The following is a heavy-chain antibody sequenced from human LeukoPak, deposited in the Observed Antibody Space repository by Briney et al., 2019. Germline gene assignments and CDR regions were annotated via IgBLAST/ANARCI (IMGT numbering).Heavy chain of an antibody. D-gene: IGHD5-12*01. CDR2: ISSSGSTI. Sequence: PGGSLRLSCAASGFTFSDYYVSWIRQAPGKGLEWVSYISSSGSTIYYADSVKGRFTISRDNAKNSLYLQMNSLRAEDTAVYYCAREKVYSGYDGNAFDIWGQGTMVTVSS. J-gene: IGHJ3*02. CDR1: GFTFSDYY. V-gene: IGHV3-11*04. CDR3: AREKVYSGYDGNAFDI.